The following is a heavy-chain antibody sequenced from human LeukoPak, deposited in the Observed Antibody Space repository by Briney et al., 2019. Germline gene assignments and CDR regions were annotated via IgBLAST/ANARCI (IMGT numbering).Heavy chain of an antibody. CDR1: GFTSSSYS. CDR3: ARAVVNPRAYSSMDV. D-gene: IGHD4-23*01. J-gene: IGHJ6*03. V-gene: IGHV3-21*01. Sequence: GGSLRLSCAASGFTSSSYSMNGVRQAPGKGLEWVSSISSSSSYIYYADSVKGRFTISRDNAKNSLYLQMNSLRAEDTAVYYCARAVVNPRAYSSMDVWGKGTTVTVSS. CDR2: ISSSSSYI.